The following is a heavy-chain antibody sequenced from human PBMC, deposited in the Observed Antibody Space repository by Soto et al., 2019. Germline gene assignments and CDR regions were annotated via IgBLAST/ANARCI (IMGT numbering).Heavy chain of an antibody. Sequence: GGSLRLSCAASGFTFSSYAMSWVRQAPGKGLEWVSAISGSGGSTYYADSVKGRFTISRDNSKNTLYLQMNSLRAEDTAVYYCVKYSSGWYSTYYFDYWGQGTLVTVSS. CDR2: ISGSGGST. D-gene: IGHD6-19*01. J-gene: IGHJ4*02. CDR1: GFTFSSYA. CDR3: VKYSSGWYSTYYFDY. V-gene: IGHV3-23*01.